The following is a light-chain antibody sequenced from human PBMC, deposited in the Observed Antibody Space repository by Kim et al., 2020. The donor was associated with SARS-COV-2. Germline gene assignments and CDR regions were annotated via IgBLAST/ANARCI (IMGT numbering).Light chain of an antibody. CDR3: QVWDSSSAYVF. J-gene: IGLJ1*01. Sequence: SYELTQPPSVSVAPGQTASITCGGDNIGSKSVHWYQQKPGQAPVLVIYYDSNRPSGIPERFSGSNSGNTATLTISRVEAGDEADYYCQVWDSSSAYVFFG. V-gene: IGLV3-21*04. CDR2: YDS. CDR1: NIGSKS.